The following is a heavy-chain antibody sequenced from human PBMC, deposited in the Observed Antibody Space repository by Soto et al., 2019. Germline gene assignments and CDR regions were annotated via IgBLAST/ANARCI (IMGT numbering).Heavy chain of an antibody. Sequence: QVQLVESGGGLVKTSGSLRIACAASGFTFSDYYMSWVRQAPGKGLEWVSYISSSGNTIYYACSVKGRFTITRDNAKNSVYLQKNSMRAEDTALYFCAKMSSENYYDPVFSWGQGTLVTVSS. V-gene: IGHV3-11*01. CDR1: GFTFSDYY. J-gene: IGHJ4*02. D-gene: IGHD3-22*01. CDR3: AKMSSENYYDPVFS. CDR2: ISSSGNTI.